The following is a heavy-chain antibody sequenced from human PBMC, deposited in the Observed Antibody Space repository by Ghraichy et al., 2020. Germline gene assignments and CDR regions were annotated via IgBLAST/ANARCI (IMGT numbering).Heavy chain of an antibody. J-gene: IGHJ6*02. V-gene: IGHV3-48*03. CDR1: GFTFSSYE. CDR2: ISTTATTI. D-gene: IGHD2-21*01. CDR3: ARFGQIIGSSDWGYDYFHMDV. Sequence: GGSLRLSCAASGFTFSSYEMNWVRQAPGKGLEWFSYISTTATTIHYADSVRARFTVSSDYAKNSLYLHINSLRAENTAVYYCARFGQIIGSSDWGYDYFHMDVCGQGTTVTVSS.